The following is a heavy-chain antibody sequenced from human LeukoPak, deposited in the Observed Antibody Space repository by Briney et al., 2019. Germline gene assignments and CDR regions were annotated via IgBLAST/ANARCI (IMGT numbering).Heavy chain of an antibody. CDR1: GYTLTTYG. CDR3: ARDGLGAVAGTFDY. D-gene: IGHD6-19*01. V-gene: IGHV1-18*01. CDR2: ISPHNGDT. Sequence: GASVKVSCKASGYTLTTYGIGWVRQAPGQGLEWMGWISPHNGDTDYAQRLQGRVTMTTDTSTSTAYMELRSLRSDDTAVYYCARDGLGAVAGTFDYWGQGTLVTVSS. J-gene: IGHJ4*02.